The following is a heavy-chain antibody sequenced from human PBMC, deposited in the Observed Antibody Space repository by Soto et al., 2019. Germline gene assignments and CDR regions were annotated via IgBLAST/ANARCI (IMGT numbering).Heavy chain of an antibody. J-gene: IGHJ4*02. D-gene: IGHD3-9*01. V-gene: IGHV1-18*01. CDR2: ISAYNGNT. CDR1: GYTFTSYG. CDR3: ARAEQGKVTISAY. Sequence: QVQLVQSGAEVKKPGASVKVSCKASGYTFTSYGISWVRQAPGQGLEWMGWISAYNGNTNYAQKLQGRVTMTTDTPPSTADRELRSLRSDDTAVYYCARAEQGKVTISAYWGQGTLVTVSS.